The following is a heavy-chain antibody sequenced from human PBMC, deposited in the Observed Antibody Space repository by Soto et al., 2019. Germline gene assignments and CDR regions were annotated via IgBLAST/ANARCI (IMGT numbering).Heavy chain of an antibody. Sequence: PSDTLSLTGTLSGGSIISDYLSLIRQPPGKGMELIGYSDYSGSTNYNASLKSRVTMSVDTSKSQVSLKLLSVTAADTPVYYYAREGNLRRWPQPLEYWGKGNLVTLSS. J-gene: IGHJ4*02. V-gene: IGHV4-59*01. CDR1: GGSIISDY. D-gene: IGHD1-1*01. CDR2: SDYSGST. CDR3: AREGNLRRWPQPLEY.